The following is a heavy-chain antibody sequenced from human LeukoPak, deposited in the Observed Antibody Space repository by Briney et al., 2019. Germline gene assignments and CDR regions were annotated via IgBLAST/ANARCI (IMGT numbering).Heavy chain of an antibody. CDR1: GVTFCRFA. D-gene: IGHD6-19*01. Sequence: GGSLRPSCAASGVTFCRFAMNWGPQAPGEGVGWVSALSVSGGSTSYADSVKGRFTISRDNSRDTLYLQMKSLRAEDTAVYYCAKTPRNSGWWIDYWGQGTLVTVSS. J-gene: IGHJ4*02. CDR3: AKTPRNSGWWIDY. CDR2: LSVSGGST. V-gene: IGHV3-23*01.